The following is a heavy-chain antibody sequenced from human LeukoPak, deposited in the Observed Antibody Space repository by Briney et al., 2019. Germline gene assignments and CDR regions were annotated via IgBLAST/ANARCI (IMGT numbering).Heavy chain of an antibody. V-gene: IGHV3-21*01. CDR3: ARDWRPDSPATYYYYMDV. D-gene: IGHD5-24*01. CDR1: GFTFSSYS. Sequence: GGSLRLSCAASGFTFSSYSMNWVRQAPGKGLEWVSSISSSSSYIYYADSVKGRFTISRDNAKNSLYLQMNSLRAEDTAVYYCARDWRPDSPATYYYYMDVWGKGTTVTVSS. CDR2: ISSSSSYI. J-gene: IGHJ6*03.